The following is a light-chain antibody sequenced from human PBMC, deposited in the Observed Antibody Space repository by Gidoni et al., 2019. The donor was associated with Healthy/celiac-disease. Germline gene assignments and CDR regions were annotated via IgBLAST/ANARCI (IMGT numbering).Light chain of an antibody. Sequence: DIQMTQPPSSLSAAVGYRVTITCRASQSISSYLNWYQQKPGKAPKLLIYAASSLQIGVPSRFSSSGSGTDFTLTLSSVPPEDFATYSRQQSYSTPQLTFGGGTKVEIK. V-gene: IGKV1-39*01. CDR3: QQSYSTPQLT. CDR2: AAS. J-gene: IGKJ4*01. CDR1: QSISSY.